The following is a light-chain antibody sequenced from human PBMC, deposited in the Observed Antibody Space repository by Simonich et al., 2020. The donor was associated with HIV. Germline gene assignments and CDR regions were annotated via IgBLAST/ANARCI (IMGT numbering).Light chain of an antibody. J-gene: IGKJ5*01. Sequence: DIVMTQSPLSLPVTPGEPASISCRSSQSLLHSNGYKYLDWYLQKPGQSPQVLIYLGSNRASWVPDRFSGSGSGTYFTLKISRVEAEDVGVYYCMQALQTPLTFGQGTRLEIK. CDR2: LGS. CDR1: QSLLHSNGYKY. V-gene: IGKV2-28*01. CDR3: MQALQTPLT.